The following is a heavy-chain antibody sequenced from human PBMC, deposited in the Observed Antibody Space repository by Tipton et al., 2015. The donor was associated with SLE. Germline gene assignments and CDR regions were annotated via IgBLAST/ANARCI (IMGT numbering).Heavy chain of an antibody. V-gene: IGHV4-39*07. Sequence: LRLSCTVSGDSISNSDYYWGWIRQPPGKGLEWIGNIHHSGRTYYNPSLNSRPTMSVDTSNNQLSLRLSSVTAADTAVYYCARDPGGFGDYWGQGIVVTVSS. CDR2: IHHSGRT. D-gene: IGHD3-10*01. J-gene: IGHJ4*02. CDR1: GDSISNSDYY. CDR3: ARDPGGFGDY.